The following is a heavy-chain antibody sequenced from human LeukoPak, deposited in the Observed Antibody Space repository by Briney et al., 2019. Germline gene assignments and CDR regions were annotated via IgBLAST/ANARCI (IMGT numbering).Heavy chain of an antibody. V-gene: IGHV4-59*01. CDR2: IYYSGST. J-gene: IGHJ3*02. Sequence: SETLSLTCTVSGGSISSYYWSWIRQPPGKGLEWIGHIYYSGSTNYNPSLKSRVTISVDTSKNQFSLKLSSVTAADTAVYYCARVVGATGGVYAFDIWGQGTMVTVSS. D-gene: IGHD1-26*01. CDR3: ARVVGATGGVYAFDI. CDR1: GGSISSYY.